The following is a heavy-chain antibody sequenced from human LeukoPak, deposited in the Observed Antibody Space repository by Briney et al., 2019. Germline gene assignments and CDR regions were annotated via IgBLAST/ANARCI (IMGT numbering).Heavy chain of an antibody. CDR3: AKIPHFGAAGTNFDY. D-gene: IGHD6-13*01. J-gene: IGHJ4*02. CDR1: GFTFDDYA. Sequence: PGRSLRLSCAASGFTFDDYAMHWVRQAPGKGLEWVSGISWNSGSTYYADSVKGRFTISRDNSKNTLYLQMNSLRAEDTAVYYCAKIPHFGAAGTNFDYWGQGTLVTVSS. V-gene: IGHV3-9*01. CDR2: ISWNSGST.